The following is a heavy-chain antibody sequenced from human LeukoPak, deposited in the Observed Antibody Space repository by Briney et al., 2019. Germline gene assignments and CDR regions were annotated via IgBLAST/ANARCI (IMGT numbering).Heavy chain of an antibody. CDR1: GFTFDDYA. Sequence: GGSLRLSCAASGFTFDDYAMHWFRQAPGKGLEWVSGISWNSGSIGYADSVKGRFTISRDNAKNSLYLQMNSLRAEDTALYYCASTPGQQLVEDAFDIWGQGTMVTVSS. J-gene: IGHJ3*02. V-gene: IGHV3-9*01. D-gene: IGHD6-13*01. CDR3: ASTPGQQLVEDAFDI. CDR2: ISWNSGSI.